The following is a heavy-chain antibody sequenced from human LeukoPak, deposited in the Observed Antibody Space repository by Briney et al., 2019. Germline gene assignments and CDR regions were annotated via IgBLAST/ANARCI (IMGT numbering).Heavy chain of an antibody. D-gene: IGHD1-7*01. J-gene: IGHJ6*02. V-gene: IGHV1-69*01. CDR1: GGTFSGYA. CDR3: AREGGGITGTTEGHYYYGMDV. CDR2: IIPIFGTA. Sequence: GSSVKVSCKASGGTFSGYAISWVRQAPGQGLEWMGGIIPIFGTANYAQKFQGRVTITADESTSTAYMELSSLRSEDTAVYYCAREGGGITGTTEGHYYYGMDVWGQGTTVTVSS.